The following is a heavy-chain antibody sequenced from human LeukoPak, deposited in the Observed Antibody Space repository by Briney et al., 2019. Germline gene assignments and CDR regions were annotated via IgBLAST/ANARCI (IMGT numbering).Heavy chain of an antibody. CDR1: GVSVSSGSYY. CDR2: IYYSGST. CDR3: ARVARDSSGYRWFDP. D-gene: IGHD3-22*01. J-gene: IGHJ5*02. V-gene: IGHV4-61*01. Sequence: SETLSLTCTVSGVSVSSGSYYWSWIRQPPGKGLEWIGYIYYSGSTNYNPSLKSRVTISVDTSKNQFSLKLSSVTAADTAVYYCARVARDSSGYRWFDPWGQGTLVTVSS.